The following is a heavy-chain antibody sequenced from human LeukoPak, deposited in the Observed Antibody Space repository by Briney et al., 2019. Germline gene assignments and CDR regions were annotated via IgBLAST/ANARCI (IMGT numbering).Heavy chain of an antibody. Sequence: GASVKVSCKASGGTFSSYAISWVRQAPGQGLEWMGWINPNSGGTNYAQKFQGRVTMTRDTSISTAYMELSRLRSDDTAVYYCASSSLYVWGTLTIDYWGQGTLVTVSS. CDR1: GGTFSSYA. D-gene: IGHD3-16*01. CDR3: ASSSLYVWGTLTIDY. CDR2: INPNSGGT. V-gene: IGHV1-2*02. J-gene: IGHJ4*02.